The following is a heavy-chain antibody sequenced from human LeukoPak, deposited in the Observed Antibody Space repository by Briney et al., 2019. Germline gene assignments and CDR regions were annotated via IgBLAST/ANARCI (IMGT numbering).Heavy chain of an antibody. CDR3: AKSGGLSGSGRLAMDV. Sequence: GGSLRLSCAASGFTFSTYAMSWVRLAPGNGLEWVSGISGSGGCTYHADSVKGRFTSSRDNSNNTLYVQMNSLRVEDTAVYYCAKSGGLSGSGRLAMDVWGQGTTVTVSS. J-gene: IGHJ6*02. D-gene: IGHD3-10*01. CDR2: ISGSGGCT. V-gene: IGHV3-23*01. CDR1: GFTFSTYA.